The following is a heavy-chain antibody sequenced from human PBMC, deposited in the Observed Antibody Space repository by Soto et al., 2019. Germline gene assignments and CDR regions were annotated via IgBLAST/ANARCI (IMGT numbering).Heavy chain of an antibody. CDR2: ISYDGSNK. Sequence: QVQLVESGGGVVQPGRSLRLSCAASGFTFSSYGMHWVRQAPGKGLEWVAVISYDGSNKYYADSVKGRFTISRDNSXXTLFLQMNSLRAEDRAVYYCAKDLLRPGRAYGMDVWGQGTTVTVSS. V-gene: IGHV3-30*18. J-gene: IGHJ6*02. D-gene: IGHD6-25*01. CDR1: GFTFSSYG. CDR3: AKDLLRPGRAYGMDV.